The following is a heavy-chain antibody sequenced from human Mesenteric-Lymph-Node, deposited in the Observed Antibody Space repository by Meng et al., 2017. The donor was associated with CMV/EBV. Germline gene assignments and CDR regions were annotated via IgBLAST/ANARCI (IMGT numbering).Heavy chain of an antibody. CDR1: GFTFTDYY. CDR3: ARGQRLELRIPMPADV. V-gene: IGHV3-11*01. J-gene: IGHJ6*02. CDR2: ISPSGYTI. D-gene: IGHD1-7*01. Sequence: GESLKISCAASGFTFTDYYMTWIRQAPGRGLEWVSYISPSGYTIYYPDSVKGRFTISRDNAKNSLYLQMNNLRAEDSAVYYCARGQRLELRIPMPADVWGQGTTVTVSS.